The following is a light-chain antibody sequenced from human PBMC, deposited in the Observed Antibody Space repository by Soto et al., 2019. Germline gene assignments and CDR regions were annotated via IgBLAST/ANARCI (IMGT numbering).Light chain of an antibody. CDR3: QQTYSTPRT. Sequence: IQVTQVASSLSSPGGPTPTITYRASQSISSYLNWYQQKPGKAPKVLIYAASSLQSGVPSRFSGSGSGTDFTLTISSLQPEDFATYYCQQTYSTPRTFGQGTKVDIK. V-gene: IGKV1-39*01. CDR2: AAS. CDR1: QSISSY. J-gene: IGKJ1*01.